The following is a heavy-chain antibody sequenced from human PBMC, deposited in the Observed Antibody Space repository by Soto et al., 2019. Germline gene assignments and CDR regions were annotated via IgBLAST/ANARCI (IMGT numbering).Heavy chain of an antibody. Sequence: GGSLRLSCAASGFTFSSYGMHWVRQAPGKGLKWVAVISYDGSNKYYADSVKGRFTISRDNSKNTLYLQMNSLRAEDTVVYFCASAGYCSSTSCNNCDYWDQGTLVTVSS. J-gene: IGHJ4*02. CDR1: GFTFSSYG. V-gene: IGHV3-30*03. D-gene: IGHD2-2*01. CDR3: ASAGYCSSTSCNNCDY. CDR2: ISYDGSNK.